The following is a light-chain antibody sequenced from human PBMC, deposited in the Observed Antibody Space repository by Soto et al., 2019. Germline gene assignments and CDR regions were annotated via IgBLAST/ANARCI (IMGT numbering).Light chain of an antibody. CDR2: GAS. CDR1: QCVSSN. Sequence: EIVVTQSPGTLSLSPGERATLSCSASQCVSSNLAWYQQKPGQAHRLLIYGASTRATGIPARFSGSGSGTEFTLTISSLQSEDFAVYYCQQYTNWPSWTFGQGTKVDIK. J-gene: IGKJ1*01. V-gene: IGKV3-15*01. CDR3: QQYTNWPSWT.